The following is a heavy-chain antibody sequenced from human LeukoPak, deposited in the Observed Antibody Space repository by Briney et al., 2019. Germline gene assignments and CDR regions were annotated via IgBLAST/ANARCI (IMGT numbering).Heavy chain of an antibody. CDR1: GFTFSSYS. D-gene: IGHD5-24*01. CDR3: ARSPRWLQFGFDY. Sequence: PGGSLRLSCAASGFTFSSYSMNWVRQAPGKGLEWVSYISSSSSTIYYADSVKGRFTISRDNSKNTLYLQMNSLRAEDTAVYYCARSPRWLQFGFDYWGQGTLVTVSS. J-gene: IGHJ4*02. V-gene: IGHV3-48*01. CDR2: ISSSSSTI.